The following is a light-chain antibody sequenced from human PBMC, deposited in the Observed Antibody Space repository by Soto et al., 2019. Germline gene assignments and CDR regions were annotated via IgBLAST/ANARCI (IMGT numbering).Light chain of an antibody. Sequence: EIVMTQSPATLSVSQGERATLSCRASQSVFSSLAWYQQKPGQAPRLLIYGAATRATGIPARFSGSGSGTEFTLTISSLQSEDFAVYYCQQYHNWPAFGQGTKV. CDR3: QQYHNWPA. V-gene: IGKV3-15*01. CDR2: GAA. CDR1: QSVFSS. J-gene: IGKJ1*01.